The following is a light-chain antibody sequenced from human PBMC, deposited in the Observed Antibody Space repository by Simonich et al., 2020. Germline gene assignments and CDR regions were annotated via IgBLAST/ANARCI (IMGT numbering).Light chain of an antibody. CDR3: YSTDSSGNHRV. CDR1: ALPKKY. CDR2: EDS. J-gene: IGLJ2*01. Sequence: SYELTQPPSVSVSPGQTARIPCSGDALPKKYAYWYQQKSGQAPVLVIYEDSKRPSGIPESFSGSSSGTMATLTISGAQVEDEADYYCYSTDSSGNHRVFGGGTKLTVL. V-gene: IGLV3-10*01.